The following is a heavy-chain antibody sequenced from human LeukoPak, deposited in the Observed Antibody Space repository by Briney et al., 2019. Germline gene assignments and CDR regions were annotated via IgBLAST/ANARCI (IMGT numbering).Heavy chain of an antibody. CDR1: GFTFSSYS. CDR2: IKQDGSEK. Sequence: GGSLRLSCAASGFTFSSYSMNWVRQAPGKGLEWVANIKQDGSEKYYVDSVKGRFTISRDNAKNSLYLQMNSLRAEDTAVYYCARSFYYYDSDYWGQGTLVTVSS. V-gene: IGHV3-7*01. D-gene: IGHD3-22*01. CDR3: ARSFYYYDSDY. J-gene: IGHJ4*02.